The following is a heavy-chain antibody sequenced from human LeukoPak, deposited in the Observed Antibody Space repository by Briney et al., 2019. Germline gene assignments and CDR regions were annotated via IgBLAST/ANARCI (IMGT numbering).Heavy chain of an antibody. Sequence: GGSLRLSCAASGFTLSTYDMHWVRQGPGEGLEWVAAVGTSGHTFYPDSVKGQFTISRENTRNSVYLQMNSLRAGDTAVYYCVRSFYGDHPYWGQGTLVTVSS. CDR2: VGTSGHT. V-gene: IGHV3-13*01. D-gene: IGHD4-17*01. CDR3: VRSFYGDHPY. J-gene: IGHJ4*02. CDR1: GFTLSTYD.